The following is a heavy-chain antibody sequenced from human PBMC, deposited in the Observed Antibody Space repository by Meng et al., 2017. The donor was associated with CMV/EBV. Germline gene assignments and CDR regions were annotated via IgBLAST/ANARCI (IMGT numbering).Heavy chain of an antibody. D-gene: IGHD2-2*01. CDR2: INPNSGGT. V-gene: IGHV1-2*02. Sequence: ASVKVSCKASGYTFTGYYMHWVRQAPGQGLEWMGWINPNSGGTNYAQKFQGRVTMTRDTSISTAYMELSRLRSDDTAVYYCARGYCSSTSCRTGVWFDPWGQGTLVTVSS. CDR1: GYTFTGYY. J-gene: IGHJ5*02. CDR3: ARGYCSSTSCRTGVWFDP.